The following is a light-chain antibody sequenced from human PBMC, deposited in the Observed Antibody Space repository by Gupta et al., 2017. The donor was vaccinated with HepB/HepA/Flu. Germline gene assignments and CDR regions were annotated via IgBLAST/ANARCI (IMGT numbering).Light chain of an antibody. CDR1: QSVSSSY. V-gene: IGKV3-20*01. CDR3: QQYGSSPYT. J-gene: IGKJ2*01. CDR2: GAS. Sequence: ELVLTQSPGTLSLSPGERATLSCRASQSVSSSYLACYQQKPGQAPRLLIYGASSRATGIPDRCSGSGSGTDFTLTISRLEPEDFAVYYCQQYGSSPYTFGQGTKLEIK.